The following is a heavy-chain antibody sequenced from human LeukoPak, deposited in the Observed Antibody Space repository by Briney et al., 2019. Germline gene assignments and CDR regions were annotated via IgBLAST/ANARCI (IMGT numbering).Heavy chain of an antibody. D-gene: IGHD5-12*01. CDR3: ARSGSRGSRIFLYFDY. V-gene: IGHV4-30-2*01. J-gene: IGHJ4*02. Sequence: SETLSPTCAVSGGSISSGGYSWSWIRQPPGKGLEWIGYIYHSGSTYYNPSLKSRVTISVDRSKNQFSLKLSSVTAADTAVYYCARSGSRGSRIFLYFDYWGQGTLVTVSS. CDR2: IYHSGST. CDR1: GGSISSGGYS.